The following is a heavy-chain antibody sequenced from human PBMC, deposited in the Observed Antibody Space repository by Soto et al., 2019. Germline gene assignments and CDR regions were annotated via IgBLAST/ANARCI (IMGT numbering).Heavy chain of an antibody. Sequence: SETLSLTCAVYGGSFSGYYWSWIRQPPGKGLEWIGEINHSGSTNYNPSLKSRVTISVDTSKNQFSLKLSSVTAADTAVYYCVQSSSWYLYRFDPWGQGTLVTVSS. CDR1: GGSFSGYY. CDR3: VQSSSWYLYRFDP. J-gene: IGHJ5*02. CDR2: INHSGST. V-gene: IGHV4-34*01. D-gene: IGHD6-13*01.